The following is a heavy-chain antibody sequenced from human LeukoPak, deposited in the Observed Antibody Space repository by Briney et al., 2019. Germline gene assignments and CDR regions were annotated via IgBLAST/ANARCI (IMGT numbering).Heavy chain of an antibody. CDR2: IDHRGRT. CDR3: ARKSIVDAGRKPYDY. V-gene: IGHV4-34*01. J-gene: IGHJ4*02. CDR1: GFTFNTYA. Sequence: GSLRLSCAASGFTFNTYAMSWIRQSPGKGLEWIGEIDHRGRTNSNASLKSRVTVSVDTSKNQFSLRLSSVTAADTAVYYCARKSIVDAGRKPYDYWDQGTLVTVSS. D-gene: IGHD6-13*01.